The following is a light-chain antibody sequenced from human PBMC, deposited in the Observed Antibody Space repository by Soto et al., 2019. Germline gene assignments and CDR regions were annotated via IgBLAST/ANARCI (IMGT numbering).Light chain of an antibody. CDR3: QQSYSLPPTWT. CDR2: AAS. J-gene: IGKJ1*01. Sequence: DIQMTQSPSTLSASVGDRVTITCRASQSISSWLAWYQQKPGKAPKLLIYAASSLQSGVPSRFSGSGSGTEFTLTISSLQPEDFATYYCQQSYSLPPTWTFGQGTKVDVK. CDR1: QSISSW. V-gene: IGKV1-39*01.